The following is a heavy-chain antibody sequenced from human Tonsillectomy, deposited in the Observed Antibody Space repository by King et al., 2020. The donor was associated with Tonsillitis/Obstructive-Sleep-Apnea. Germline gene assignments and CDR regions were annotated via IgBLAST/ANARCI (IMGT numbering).Heavy chain of an antibody. V-gene: IGHV4-34*01. D-gene: IGHD3-22*01. Sequence: VQLQQWGAGLLKPSETLSLTCAVYGGSFSGYYWSWIRQPPGKGLEWIGEINHSGSTNYNPSLKSRVTISVDTSKNQFSLKLSSVTAADTAVYYCARLYDSSGFFGDYWGQGTLVTVSS. CDR1: GGSFSGYY. CDR2: INHSGST. J-gene: IGHJ4*02. CDR3: ARLYDSSGFFGDY.